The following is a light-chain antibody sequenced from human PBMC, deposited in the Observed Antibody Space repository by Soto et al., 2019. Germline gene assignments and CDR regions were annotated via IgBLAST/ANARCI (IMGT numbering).Light chain of an antibody. CDR2: TSS. Sequence: DIQMTQSPSSLSASVGDRVTIACRASQGIGNHLSWYQQKPGKVPKLLIYTSSTLQSGVPSRFSGSGSGTEFTLTISSLQPEDVETYYCQKHDNSPLTFGGGTKVDIK. CDR1: QGIGNH. CDR3: QKHDNSPLT. V-gene: IGKV1-27*01. J-gene: IGKJ4*01.